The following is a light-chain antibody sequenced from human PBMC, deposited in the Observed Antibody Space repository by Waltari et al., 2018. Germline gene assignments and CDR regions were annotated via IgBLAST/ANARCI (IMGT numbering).Light chain of an antibody. CDR2: DAS. J-gene: IGKJ3*01. Sequence: EIVFTQSPATLSLSPGERATLSCGASQSVTNNYLAWYQQKPGLAPSLLIYDASNRATGIPDRFSGSGSETDFTLTISRLEPDDFAVYYCQQYGTSPFTFGPGTKVDLK. CDR1: QSVTNNY. CDR3: QQYGTSPFT. V-gene: IGKV3D-20*01.